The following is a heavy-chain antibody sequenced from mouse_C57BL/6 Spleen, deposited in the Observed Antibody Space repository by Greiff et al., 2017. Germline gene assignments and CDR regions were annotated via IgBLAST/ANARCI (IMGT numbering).Heavy chain of an antibody. J-gene: IGHJ2*01. CDR3: ARRGDYYGSEWVYFDY. D-gene: IGHD1-1*01. Sequence: QVQLQQPGPELVKPGASVKISCKASGYAFSSSWMNWVKQRPGKGLEWIGRIYPGDGDTNYNGKFKGKATLTADKSSSTAYMQLSSLTSEDSAVYFCARRGDYYGSEWVYFDYWGQGTTLTVSS. CDR2: IYPGDGDT. V-gene: IGHV1-82*01. CDR1: GYAFSSSW.